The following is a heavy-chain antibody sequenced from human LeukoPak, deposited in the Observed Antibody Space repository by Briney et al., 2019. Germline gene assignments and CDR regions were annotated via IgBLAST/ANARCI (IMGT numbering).Heavy chain of an antibody. Sequence: GASVEVSCKPSGYTFTGYYLHWVRQAPGQALEWMGWMNPNTGATMYAQKFQDRVSMSRDTSSRTAYMDLTSLRSDDTAVYFCARDRVGSGWPRPYYFEFWGQGTLVTVSS. CDR2: MNPNTGAT. D-gene: IGHD6-19*01. V-gene: IGHV1-2*02. J-gene: IGHJ4*02. CDR1: GYTFTGYY. CDR3: ARDRVGSGWPRPYYFEF.